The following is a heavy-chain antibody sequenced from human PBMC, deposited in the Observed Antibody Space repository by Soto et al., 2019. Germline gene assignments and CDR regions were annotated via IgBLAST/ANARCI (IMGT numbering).Heavy chain of an antibody. CDR3: AGVSSGYPYLHAFDI. CDR2: IYYSGST. D-gene: IGHD3-22*01. J-gene: IGHJ3*02. Sequence: ASETLSLTCAVSGGSISSGGYYWSWIRQHPGKGLEWIGYIYYSGSTYYNPSLKSRVTISVDTSKNQFSLKLSSVTAADTAVYYCAGVSSGYPYLHAFDIWGQGTMVTVSS. CDR1: GGSISSGGYY. V-gene: IGHV4-31*11.